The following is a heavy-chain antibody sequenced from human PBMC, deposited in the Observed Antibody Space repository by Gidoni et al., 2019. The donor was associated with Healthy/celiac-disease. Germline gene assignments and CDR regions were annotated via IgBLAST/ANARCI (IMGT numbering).Heavy chain of an antibody. CDR1: GYSISSGYS. CDR3: ARDEILILRFLEWLPYDFDY. Sequence: QVQLQESGPGLVKPSETLSLTCTVSGYSISSGYSWGWIRQPPGKGLEWIGSIYHSGSTYYNPSLKSRVTISVDTSKNQFSLKLSSVTAADTAVYYCARDEILILRFLEWLPYDFDYWGQGTLVTVSS. CDR2: IYHSGST. D-gene: IGHD3-3*01. V-gene: IGHV4-38-2*02. J-gene: IGHJ4*02.